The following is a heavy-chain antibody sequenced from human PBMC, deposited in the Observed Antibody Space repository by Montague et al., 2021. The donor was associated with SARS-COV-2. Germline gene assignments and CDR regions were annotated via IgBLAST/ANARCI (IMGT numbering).Heavy chain of an antibody. D-gene: IGHD4-11*01. CDR3: ARNLPPATIFTVVTHFDF. CDR1: GDSVASNNYY. J-gene: IGHJ4*01. V-gene: IGHV4-39*01. Sequence: SETLSLTCTVSGDSVASNNYYWGWLRQPPGPGLEWIASVFHTGKAFYNPSLKSRSSISVDTATNQVSLKLTSVSGADTALYFCARNLPPATIFTVVTHFDFWGHGTRVTVS. CDR2: VFHTGKA.